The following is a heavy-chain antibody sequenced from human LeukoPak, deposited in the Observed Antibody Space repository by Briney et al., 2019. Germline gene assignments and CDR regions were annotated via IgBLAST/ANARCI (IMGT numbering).Heavy chain of an antibody. D-gene: IGHD3-10*01. J-gene: IGHJ4*02. Sequence: PGGSLRLSCVASGFTFSSYWMSWVRQAPGKGLEWVANIKQDGSEKYYVDSVKGRFTISRDNAKNSLYLQMNSLRAEDTAVYYCARDLWFGESLPGYWGQGTLVTVSS. CDR3: ARDLWFGESLPGY. CDR1: GFTFSSYW. CDR2: IKQDGSEK. V-gene: IGHV3-7*01.